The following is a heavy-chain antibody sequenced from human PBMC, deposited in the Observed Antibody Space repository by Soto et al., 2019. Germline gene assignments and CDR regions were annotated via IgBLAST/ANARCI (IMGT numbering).Heavy chain of an antibody. CDR1: GFTFSSYA. J-gene: IGHJ4*02. CDR3: AKAKYYGSGSYYFDY. Sequence: GGSLRLSCAASGFTFSSYAMSWVRQAPGKGLEWVSAISGSGGSTYYADSVKGRFTISRANSKNTLYLQMNSLRAEDTAVYYCAKAKYYGSGSYYFDYWGQGTLVTVSS. V-gene: IGHV3-23*01. D-gene: IGHD3-10*01. CDR2: ISGSGGST.